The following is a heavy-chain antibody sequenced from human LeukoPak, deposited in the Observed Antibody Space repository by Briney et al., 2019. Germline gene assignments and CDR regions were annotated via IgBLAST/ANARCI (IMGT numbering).Heavy chain of an antibody. V-gene: IGHV3-23*01. Sequence: GGSLRLSGAASGLTFSRYAMNWVRQAPGKGLECVSTITGNGRNAYYADSVKGRFTTSRDNSKNTLYLQLNSLRAEDTAIYYCAKAAGSGSGSDFFDYWGQGALVTVSS. CDR1: GLTFSRYA. D-gene: IGHD3-10*01. CDR2: ITGNGRNA. CDR3: AKAAGSGSGSDFFDY. J-gene: IGHJ4*02.